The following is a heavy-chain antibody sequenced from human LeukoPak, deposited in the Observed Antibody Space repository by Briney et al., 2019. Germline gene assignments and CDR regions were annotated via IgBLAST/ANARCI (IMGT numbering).Heavy chain of an antibody. CDR2: INHSGGT. Sequence: SETLSLTCAVYGGSFSGYYWSWIRQPPGKGLEWIGEINHSGGTNYNPSLKSRVTISVDTSKNQFSLKLSSVTAADTAVYYCARAPSGSYYVNWFDPWGQGTLVTVSS. V-gene: IGHV4-34*01. J-gene: IGHJ5*02. CDR1: GGSFSGYY. D-gene: IGHD1-26*01. CDR3: ARAPSGSYYVNWFDP.